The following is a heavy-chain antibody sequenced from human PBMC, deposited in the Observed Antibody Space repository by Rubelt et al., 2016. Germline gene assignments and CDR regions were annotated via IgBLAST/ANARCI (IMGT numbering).Heavy chain of an antibody. D-gene: IGHD2-8*01. Sequence: QVQLVQSGAEVKKPGASVKVSCKASGYTFTSYAMHWVRQAPGQRLEWMGWINAGNGNTKYSQKFQGRVTITRDTSAGKADMGLSSLRSEDTAVYYCARAQRIRLLMVYAPTFDYWGQGTLVTVSS. J-gene: IGHJ4*02. V-gene: IGHV1-3*01. CDR2: INAGNGNT. CDR1: GYTFTSYA. CDR3: ARAQRIRLLMVYAPTFDY.